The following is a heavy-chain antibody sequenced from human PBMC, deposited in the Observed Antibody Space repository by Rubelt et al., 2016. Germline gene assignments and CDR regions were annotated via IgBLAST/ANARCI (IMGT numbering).Heavy chain of an antibody. J-gene: IGHJ5*02. CDR2: IWYDGSNK. V-gene: IGHV3-33*01. CDR3: ARVTTVTNDNWFDP. Sequence: GGVVQPGRSLRLSCAASGFTFSSYGMHWVRQAPGKGLEWVAVIWYDGSNKYYADSVKGRFTISRDNSKNTLYLQMNSLRAEDTAVYYCARVTTVTNDNWFDPWGQGTLVTVSS. CDR1: GFTFSSYG. D-gene: IGHD4-17*01.